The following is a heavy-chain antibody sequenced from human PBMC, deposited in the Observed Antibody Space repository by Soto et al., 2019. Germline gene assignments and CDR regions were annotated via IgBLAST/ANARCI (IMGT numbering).Heavy chain of an antibody. J-gene: IGHJ4*02. D-gene: IGHD6-19*01. V-gene: IGHV3-23*01. CDR1: GFTFSSYA. CDR3: AKTKWLVNGAFEY. CDR2: ISGSGGST. Sequence: VGALRLSCSSSGFTFSSYAMSWVRKAPGKWLEWVSAISGSGGSTYYADSVKGRFTISRDNSKNTLYLQMNSLRAEDTAVYYCAKTKWLVNGAFEYWGQGTLVTVSS.